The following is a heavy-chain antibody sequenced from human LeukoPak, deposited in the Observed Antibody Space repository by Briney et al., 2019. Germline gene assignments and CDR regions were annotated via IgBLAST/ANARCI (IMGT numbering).Heavy chain of an antibody. J-gene: IGHJ5*02. V-gene: IGHV4-59*01. CDR2: IYYSGST. CDR3: ARDRAVAGWWFDP. D-gene: IGHD6-19*01. Sequence: SETLSLTCTVSGGSISSYYWSWIRQPPGKGLEWIGYIYYSGSTNYNPSLKSRVTISVDTSKNQFPLKLSSVTAADTAVYYCARDRAVAGWWFDPWGQGTLVTVSS. CDR1: GGSISSYY.